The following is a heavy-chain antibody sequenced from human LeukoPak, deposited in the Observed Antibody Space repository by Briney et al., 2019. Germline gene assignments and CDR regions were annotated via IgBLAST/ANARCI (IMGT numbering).Heavy chain of an antibody. Sequence: PSETLSLTCTVSGGSVSSGSNYWSWIRQPPGKGLEWIGYIYYSGNTNYNPSLKSRVTISVDTSKNQFSLKLSSVTAADTAVYYCATDNSYGSGSYYTWGQGTLVTVSS. J-gene: IGHJ4*02. CDR3: ATDNSYGSGSYYT. CDR1: GGSVSSGSNY. CDR2: IYYSGNT. D-gene: IGHD3-10*01. V-gene: IGHV4-61*01.